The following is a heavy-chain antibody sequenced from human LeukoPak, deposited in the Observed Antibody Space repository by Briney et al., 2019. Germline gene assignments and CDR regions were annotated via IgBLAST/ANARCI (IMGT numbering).Heavy chain of an antibody. CDR2: ISSSSSYI. CDR1: GFTFSSYA. V-gene: IGHV3-21*01. Sequence: GGSLRLSCAASGFTFSSYAMSWVRQAPGKGLEWVSSISSSSSYIYYADSVKGRFTISRDNAKNSLYLQMNSLRAEDTAVYYCARDTSGTGDYWGQGTLVTVSS. J-gene: IGHJ4*02. D-gene: IGHD2-8*02. CDR3: ARDTSGTGDY.